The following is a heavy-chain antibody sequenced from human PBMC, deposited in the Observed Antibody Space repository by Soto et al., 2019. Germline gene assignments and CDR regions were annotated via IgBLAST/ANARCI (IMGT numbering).Heavy chain of an antibody. D-gene: IGHD1-1*01. CDR2: IYHSGST. CDR3: ARQYNIQVARGPFDL. Sequence: QLQESGPGLVKASGTLSLTCAVFGGSISTDNWWSWVRQPPGKGREWVGEIYHSGSTNYNPSLKRGAPMLLDESETQFSLKRTSVTAAATAVYYCARQYNIQVARGPFDLWGRGTLVTVS. V-gene: IGHV4-4*02. CDR1: GGSISTDNW. J-gene: IGHJ4*02.